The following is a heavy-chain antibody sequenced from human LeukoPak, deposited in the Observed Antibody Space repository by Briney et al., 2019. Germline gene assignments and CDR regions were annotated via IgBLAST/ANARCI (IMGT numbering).Heavy chain of an antibody. CDR1: GGSISSYY. V-gene: IGHV4-4*07. CDR3: ARGGSSWSAEYFQH. Sequence: SETLSLTCTVSGGSISSYYWSWIRQPAGKGLEWIGRIYTSGSTNYNPSLKSRVTMSVDTSKNQFSLKLSSVTAADTAVHYCARGGSSWSAEYFQHWGQGTLVTVSS. J-gene: IGHJ1*01. D-gene: IGHD6-13*01. CDR2: IYTSGST.